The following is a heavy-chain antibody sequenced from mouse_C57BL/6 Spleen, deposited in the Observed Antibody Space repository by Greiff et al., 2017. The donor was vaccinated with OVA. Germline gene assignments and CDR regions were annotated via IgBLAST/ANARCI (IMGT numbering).Heavy chain of an antibody. CDR1: GFDIKDDY. J-gene: IGHJ2*01. V-gene: IGHV14-4*01. CDR3: TTSWYYFDY. Sequence: EVQLKQSGAELVRPGASVKLSCTASGFDIKDDYMNWVKQRPEQGLEWIGRIDPENGDIEYDSKFQGKATITADTSSNTAYLQLSSLNSEDTAVYYCTTSWYYFDYWGQGPTLTVSS. CDR2: IDPENGDI.